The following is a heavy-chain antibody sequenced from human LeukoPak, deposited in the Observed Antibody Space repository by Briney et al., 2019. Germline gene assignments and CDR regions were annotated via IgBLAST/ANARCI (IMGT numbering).Heavy chain of an antibody. V-gene: IGHV3-48*04. J-gene: IGHJ6*03. CDR1: GFTFSSYS. CDR2: ISSSSSTI. CDR3: ARAEEDIVVVPAALRYYYYMDV. Sequence: GGSLRLSCAASGFTFSSYSMNWVRQAPGKGLEWVSYISSSSSTIYYADSVKGRFTISRDNAKNSLYLQMNSLRAEDTAVYYCARAEEDIVVVPAALRYYYYMDVWGKGTTVTVSS. D-gene: IGHD2-2*01.